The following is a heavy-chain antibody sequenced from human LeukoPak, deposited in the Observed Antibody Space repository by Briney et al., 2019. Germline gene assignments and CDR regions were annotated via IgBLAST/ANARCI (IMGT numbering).Heavy chain of an antibody. J-gene: IGHJ6*02. CDR1: GFTVSTNY. V-gene: IGHV3-53*01. CDR2: IYTGGTT. CDR3: ARDRGGDYGDYYGMDV. D-gene: IGHD4-17*01. Sequence: PGGSLRLSCAASGFTVSTNYVSWVRQAPGKGLEWVSLIYTGGTTYYADSVKGRFTISRDNSKNTLYLQMNSLRAEDTAVYYCARDRGGDYGDYYGMDVWGQGTTVTVSS.